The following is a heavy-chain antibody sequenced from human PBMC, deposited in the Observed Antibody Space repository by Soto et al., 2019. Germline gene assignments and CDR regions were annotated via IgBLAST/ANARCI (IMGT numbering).Heavy chain of an antibody. CDR1: GFTFSTYA. Sequence: GGSLRLSCAASGFTFSTYAMSWVRQAPGKGLEWVSAISGSPSSTYYADSVKGRFTISRDNSKKTLLLQMNRLRAEDTAIYYCAKDGSDSSGDLYYFDYWGQGIPVTVSS. J-gene: IGHJ4*02. CDR2: ISGSPSST. CDR3: AKDGSDSSGDLYYFDY. V-gene: IGHV3-23*01. D-gene: IGHD3-22*01.